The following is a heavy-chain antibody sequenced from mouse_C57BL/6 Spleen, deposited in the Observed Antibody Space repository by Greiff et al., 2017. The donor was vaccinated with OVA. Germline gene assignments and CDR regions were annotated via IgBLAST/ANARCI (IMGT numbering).Heavy chain of an antibody. Sequence: VQLKESGPELVKPGASVKISCKASGYSFTDYNMNWVKQSNGRSLEWIGVINPNYGTTSYNQKFKGKATLTVDQSSSTAYMQLNSLTSEDSAVYYCARSSWDEGYAMDYWGQGTSVTVSS. D-gene: IGHD4-1*01. CDR2: INPNYGTT. CDR3: ARSSWDEGYAMDY. V-gene: IGHV1-39*01. CDR1: GYSFTDYN. J-gene: IGHJ4*01.